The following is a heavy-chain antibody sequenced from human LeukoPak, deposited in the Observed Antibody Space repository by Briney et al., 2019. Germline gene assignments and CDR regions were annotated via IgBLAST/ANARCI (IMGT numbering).Heavy chain of an antibody. CDR3: AREFTIFGVVIQRYDAFDI. V-gene: IGHV3-30-3*01. CDR2: MSNDGSIR. J-gene: IGHJ3*02. Sequence: GGSLRLSCAASGFTFSEYTIHWVRQAPGKGLEWVAVMSNDGSIRKYANSVKGRFTISRDNSKNTLYLQMDSLRAEDTAVYYCAREFTIFGVVIQRYDAFDIWGQGTMVTVSS. CDR1: GFTFSEYT. D-gene: IGHD3-3*01.